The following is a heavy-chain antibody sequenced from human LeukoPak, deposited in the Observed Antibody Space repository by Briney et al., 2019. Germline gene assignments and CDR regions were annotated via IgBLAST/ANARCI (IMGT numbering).Heavy chain of an antibody. J-gene: IGHJ4*02. CDR2: IKHDGSEK. V-gene: IGHV3-7*01. CDR1: GFNFTNYF. CDR3: ATDRGWRTSGYYLYYFEY. D-gene: IGHD3-3*01. Sequence: GGSLRLSCAAFGFNFTNYFMSWVRQAPGKGLEWVASIKHDGSEKYYVDSVRGRFTISRDNTMNSLYLQMSSLRAEDTAVYYCATDRGWRTSGYYLYYFEYWGQGTLVTYSS.